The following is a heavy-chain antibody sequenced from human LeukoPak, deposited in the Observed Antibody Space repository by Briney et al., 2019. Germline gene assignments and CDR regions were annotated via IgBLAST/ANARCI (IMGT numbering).Heavy chain of an antibody. V-gene: IGHV3-23*01. CDR1: GFTFSSYA. J-gene: IGHJ4*02. CDR3: AKFEVSATCFDY. CDR2: ISGSGGST. D-gene: IGHD2-15*01. Sequence: GGSLRLSGAASGFTFSSYAMSWVRQAPGKGLEWVSAISGSGGSTYYADSVKGRFTISRDNSKNTLYLQMNSLRAEDTAVYYCAKFEVSATCFDYWGQGTLVTVSS.